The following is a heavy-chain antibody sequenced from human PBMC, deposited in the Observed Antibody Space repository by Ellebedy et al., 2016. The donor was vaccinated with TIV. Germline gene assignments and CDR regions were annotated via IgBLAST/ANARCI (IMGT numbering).Heavy chain of an antibody. CDR2: IWYDGSNK. D-gene: IGHD5-12*01. J-gene: IGHJ6*02. V-gene: IGHV3-33*01. Sequence: GESLKISXAASGFTFSSYGMHWVRQAPGKGLEWVAVIWYDGSNKYYADSVKGRFTISRDNSKNTLYLQMNSLRAEDTAVYYCARDRGGGYGDYYYYGMDVWGQGTTVAVSS. CDR3: ARDRGGGYGDYYYYGMDV. CDR1: GFTFSSYG.